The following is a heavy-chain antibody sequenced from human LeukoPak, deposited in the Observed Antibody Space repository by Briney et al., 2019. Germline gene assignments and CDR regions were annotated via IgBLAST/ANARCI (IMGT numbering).Heavy chain of an antibody. CDR3: ASGYSSSWADY. Sequence: PSETLSLTCTVSGGSISSYYWSWIRQPPGKGLEWTGYIYYSGSTNYSPSLKSRVTISVDTSKNQFSLKLSSVTAADTAVYYCASGYSSSWADYWGQGTLVTVSS. D-gene: IGHD6-13*01. V-gene: IGHV4-59*01. CDR2: IYYSGST. J-gene: IGHJ4*02. CDR1: GGSISSYY.